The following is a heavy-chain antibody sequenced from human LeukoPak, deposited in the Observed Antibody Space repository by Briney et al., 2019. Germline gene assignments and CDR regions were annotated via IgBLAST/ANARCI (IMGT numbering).Heavy chain of an antibody. J-gene: IGHJ5*02. V-gene: IGHV3-33*01. Sequence: GGSLTLSCAASGFTFSSFGMHWVRQAPGKGLEWVAVIWYDASNKYYADSVKGRFTISRDNSKNTLYLQMNSLRDDDTAVYYCVRGVGVSRFNYLDPWGQGTMVVVSS. D-gene: IGHD1-7*01. CDR1: GFTFSSFG. CDR2: IWYDASNK. CDR3: VRGVGVSRFNYLDP.